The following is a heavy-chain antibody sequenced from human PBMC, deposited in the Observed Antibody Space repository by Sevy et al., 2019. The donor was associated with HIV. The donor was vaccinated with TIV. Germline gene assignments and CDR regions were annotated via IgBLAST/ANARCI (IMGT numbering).Heavy chain of an antibody. J-gene: IGHJ4*01. CDR2: IWDEGSNK. D-gene: IGHD3-10*01. Sequence: GGSLRLSCTASGFAFSTYGMHWVRQAPGKGLEWVAIIWDEGSNKDNAEPMKGRFNISRDNSKNTLYLQMNSLEVDDAAEYYCARERRSSGIDYWGQGTLVTVSS. CDR3: ARERRSSGIDY. V-gene: IGHV3-33*01. CDR1: GFAFSTYG.